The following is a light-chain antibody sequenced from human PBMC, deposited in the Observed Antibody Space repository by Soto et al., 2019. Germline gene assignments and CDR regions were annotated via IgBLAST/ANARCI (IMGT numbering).Light chain of an antibody. CDR3: TSYTTTSTWL. Sequence: QSALTQPASVSGSPGQSITLSCMGTISDLGAYNYVSWYQQHPGKAPKLMIYEVSNRPSGVSIRFSGSKSGNTASLTISGLQAEDEADYYCTSYTTTSTWLFGGGTKVTVL. CDR1: ISDLGAYNY. CDR2: EVS. J-gene: IGLJ3*02. V-gene: IGLV2-14*01.